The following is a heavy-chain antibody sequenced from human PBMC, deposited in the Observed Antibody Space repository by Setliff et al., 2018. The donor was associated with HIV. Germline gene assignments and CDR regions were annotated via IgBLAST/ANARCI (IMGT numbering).Heavy chain of an antibody. V-gene: IGHV2-5*01. J-gene: IGHJ6*03. CDR3: AHLTYSVVVRGLISYYYYYYMDV. Sequence: GSGPTLVNPPQESLTLTCTFSGFSLSTSGVGVGWIRQPPGKALEWLALIYWNDDKRYSPSLKSRLTITKDTSKNQVVLTMTNMDPVDTATYYCAHLTYSVVVRGLISYYYYYYMDVWGKGTTVTVSS. CDR2: IYWNDDK. D-gene: IGHD3-10*01. CDR1: GFSLSTSGVG.